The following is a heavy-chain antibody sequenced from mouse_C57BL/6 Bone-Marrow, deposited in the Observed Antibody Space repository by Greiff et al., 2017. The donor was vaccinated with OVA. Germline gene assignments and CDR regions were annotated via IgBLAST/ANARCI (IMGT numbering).Heavy chain of an antibody. CDR2: INYDGSST. Sequence: EVMLVESEGGLVQPGSSMKLSCTASGFTFSDYYMAWVRQVPEKGLEWVANINYDGSSTYYLDSLKSRFIISRDNAKNILYLQMSSLKSEDTATYYCARGGLRSYAMDYWGQGTSVTVSS. V-gene: IGHV5-16*01. CDR3: ARGGLRSYAMDY. J-gene: IGHJ4*01. CDR1: GFTFSDYY. D-gene: IGHD2-4*01.